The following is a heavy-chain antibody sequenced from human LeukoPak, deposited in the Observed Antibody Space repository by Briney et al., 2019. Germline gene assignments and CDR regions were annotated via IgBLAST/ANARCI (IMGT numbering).Heavy chain of an antibody. CDR1: GFTFSSYA. D-gene: IGHD3-10*01. CDR3: ARAGGSSWPFDY. Sequence: GGSLRLSCAASGFTFSSYAMSWVRQAPGKGLEWVSSISSSIIYIYYADSVKGRFTISRDNAKNSLYLQMNSLRAEDTAVYYCARAGGSSWPFDYWGQGTLVTVSS. J-gene: IGHJ4*02. CDR2: ISSSIIYI. V-gene: IGHV3-21*01.